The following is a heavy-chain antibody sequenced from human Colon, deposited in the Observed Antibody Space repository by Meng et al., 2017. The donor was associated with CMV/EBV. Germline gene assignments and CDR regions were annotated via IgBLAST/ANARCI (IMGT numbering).Heavy chain of an antibody. CDR3: ASETEGSDYDAFDI. V-gene: IGHV3-23*01. J-gene: IGHJ3*02. CDR2: ISGSGGDD. D-gene: IGHD4-17*01. CDR1: GFTFSSYA. Sequence: GGSLRLSCAASGFTFSSYAMSWVRQAPGKGLEWVSAISGSGGDDIQYADSVKGRFTISRDNAKNSLYLQMNSLRVEDTGVYYCASETEGSDYDAFDIWGQGTMVTVSS.